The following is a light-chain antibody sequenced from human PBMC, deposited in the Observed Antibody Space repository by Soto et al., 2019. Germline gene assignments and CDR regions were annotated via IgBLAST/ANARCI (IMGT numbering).Light chain of an antibody. V-gene: IGKV1-39*01. CDR3: QQTYSTPLT. CDR1: QSITY. J-gene: IGKJ4*01. Sequence: DIQMTQYPSSLSASVGDRVTITCRASQSITYLNWYQQKPGKAPKLLIYAASSLQSGVPSRFSGSGSGTHFTLTISSLQPEDFASYYCQQTYSTPLTFGGRTIVDIK. CDR2: AAS.